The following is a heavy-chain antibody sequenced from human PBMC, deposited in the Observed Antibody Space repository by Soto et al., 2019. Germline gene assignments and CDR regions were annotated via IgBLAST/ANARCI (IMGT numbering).Heavy chain of an antibody. D-gene: IGHD4-17*01. J-gene: IGHJ2*01. CDR3: ARHASTVVNSPGYWYFDL. V-gene: IGHV5-51*01. CDR2: IYPGDSDT. CDR1: GYSFTSYW. Sequence: GESLKISCKGSGYSFTSYWIGWVRQMPGKGLEWMGIIYPGDSDTRYSPSFQGQVTISADKSISTAYLQWSSLKASDTAMYYCARHASTVVNSPGYWYFDLWGRGTLVTVSS.